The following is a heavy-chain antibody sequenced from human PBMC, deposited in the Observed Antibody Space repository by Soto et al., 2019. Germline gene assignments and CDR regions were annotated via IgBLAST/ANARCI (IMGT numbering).Heavy chain of an antibody. D-gene: IGHD6-13*01. J-gene: IGHJ4*02. V-gene: IGHV7-4-1*01. CDR2: INTNTGNP. CDR1: GYTFTSEA. CDR3: ARRRIAAAGSPFDY. Sequence: ASVKVSFTASGYTFTSEAMNWVRLAPGQGLEWMGWINTNTGNPTYAQGFTGRFVFSLDTSVSTAYLQICSLKAEDTAVYYCARRRIAAAGSPFDYWGQGTLFTSPQ.